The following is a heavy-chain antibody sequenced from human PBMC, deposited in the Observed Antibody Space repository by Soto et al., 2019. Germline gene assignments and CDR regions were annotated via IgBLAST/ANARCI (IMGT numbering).Heavy chain of an antibody. CDR2: LYNSGST. D-gene: IGHD4-4*01. CDR3: AKLQPPGWIDA. Sequence: QVRLQESGPGLVKPSETLSLTCSVSGDSVTSAYAYWIWVRQAPGKGLEWIGYLYNSGSTNYKPSLRSRVSLSLDTSKNQFSVNLTSVTTADSAIYYCAKLQPPGWIDAWGHGTLVAVS. J-gene: IGHJ5*01. CDR1: GDSVTSAYAY. V-gene: IGHV4-61*01.